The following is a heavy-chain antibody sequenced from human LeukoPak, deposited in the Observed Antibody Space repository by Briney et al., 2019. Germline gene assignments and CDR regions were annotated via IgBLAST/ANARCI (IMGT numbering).Heavy chain of an antibody. CDR3: ARHLGIQLWFLDY. Sequence: SETLSLTCTVSGGSMSSSTYYWGGIRQPPGKGLEWIGSIYHSGSTYYNPSLKSRVTISVDTSKNQFSLKLSSVTAADTAVYYCARHLGIQLWFLDYWGQGTLVTVSS. J-gene: IGHJ4*02. D-gene: IGHD5-18*01. V-gene: IGHV4-39*01. CDR1: GGSMSSSTYY. CDR2: IYHSGST.